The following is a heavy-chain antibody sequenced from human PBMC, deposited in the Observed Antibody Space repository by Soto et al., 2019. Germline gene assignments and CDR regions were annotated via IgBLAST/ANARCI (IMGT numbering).Heavy chain of an antibody. Sequence: VQLVASGGGLVQPGGSLSLSCTASGFTFSRNYMSWVRQAPGKGLEWVAIIKEDGSDEYYVDSVKGRFTISRDNANSSVFLQMNSLRVQDTAIYYCARGGGSPAFWCQGTLDTVSS. J-gene: IGHJ4*02. V-gene: IGHV3-7*02. CDR2: IKEDGSDE. CDR3: ARGGGSPAF. CDR1: GFTFSRNY. D-gene: IGHD1-26*01.